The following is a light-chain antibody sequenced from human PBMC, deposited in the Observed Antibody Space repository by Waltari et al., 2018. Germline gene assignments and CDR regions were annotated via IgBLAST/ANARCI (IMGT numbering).Light chain of an antibody. CDR1: SSDVGSYAY. V-gene: IGLV2-14*01. CDR2: YVS. J-gene: IGLJ3*02. CDR3: LSHTRSGSWV. Sequence: QSALTQPASVSGSPGQSIAISCTGTSSDVGSYAYVSWYQQHAGKAPRLMIYYVSKRPSGVSYRLSGAKSGNTASLTISGIQAEDEAHYYCLSHTRSGSWVFGGGTKVTVL.